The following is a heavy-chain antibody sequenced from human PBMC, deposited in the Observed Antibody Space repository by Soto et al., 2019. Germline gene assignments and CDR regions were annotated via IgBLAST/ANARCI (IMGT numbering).Heavy chain of an antibody. CDR3: ARDGNSSGFFDS. J-gene: IGHJ4*02. D-gene: IGHD6-19*01. Sequence: PSETLSLTCAVSGDSISNDNWWGWVRQSPGEGLEWTGEIHHSGRTNYNPSLKSRVTISVDKSKNQFSLKLSSVTAADTAVYYCARDGNSSGFFDSWGQGTLVT. CDR2: IHHSGRT. CDR1: GDSISNDNW. V-gene: IGHV4-4*02.